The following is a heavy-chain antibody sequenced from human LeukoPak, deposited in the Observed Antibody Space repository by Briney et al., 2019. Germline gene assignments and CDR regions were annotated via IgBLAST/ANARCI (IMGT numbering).Heavy chain of an antibody. CDR2: ISYDGSNK. CDR3: ARAFGDYGGGSYGMDA. J-gene: IGHJ6*02. Sequence: PGGSLSLTCAASGFTFSNYGMQWVRQAPGKGLEWVAVISYDGSNKYYADSVKGRFTISRDNSKNTLYLQMNSLRAMDTSVYYCARAFGDYGGGSYGMDAWGQGTTVTVSS. CDR1: GFTFSNYG. V-gene: IGHV3-30*03. D-gene: IGHD4-23*01.